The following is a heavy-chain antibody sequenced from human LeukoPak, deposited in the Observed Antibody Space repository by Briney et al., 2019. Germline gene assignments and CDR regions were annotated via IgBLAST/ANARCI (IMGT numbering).Heavy chain of an antibody. CDR2: FDPEDGET. D-gene: IGHD2-2*01. CDR1: GYTLTELF. J-gene: IGHJ6*03. CDR3: ARVTRPLGVPAAKLIYYYYYMDV. Sequence: ASVKVSCKVSGYTLTELFMHWVRQAPGKGLEWMGGFDPEDGETIYAQKFQGRVTMTEDTSTDTAYMELSSLRSEDTAVYYCARVTRPLGVPAAKLIYYYYYMDVWGKGTTVTISS. V-gene: IGHV1-24*01.